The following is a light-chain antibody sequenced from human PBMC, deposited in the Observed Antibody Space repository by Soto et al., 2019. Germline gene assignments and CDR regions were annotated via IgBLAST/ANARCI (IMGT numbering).Light chain of an antibody. J-gene: IGKJ5*01. V-gene: IGKV3-20*01. CDR1: QSVSSSY. CDR3: QHYVTSSIT. Sequence: EIVLTQSPGTLSLSPGERATLSCRASQSVSSSYLAWYQQTPGQAPRLLVYDTSYRATGVPDRISGGGSGTDFTLTISRLEPEDFAVYYCQHYVTSSITFGQGTRLEIK. CDR2: DTS.